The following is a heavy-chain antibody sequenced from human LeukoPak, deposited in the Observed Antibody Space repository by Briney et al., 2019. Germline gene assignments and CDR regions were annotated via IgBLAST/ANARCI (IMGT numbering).Heavy chain of an antibody. D-gene: IGHD3-16*01. CDR2: ISAYNGNT. CDR1: GYTFTSYG. V-gene: IGHV1-18*01. CDR3: ARNLRLGSTDWFDP. Sequence: ASVKVSCKASGYTFTSYGISWVRQAPGQGLEWMGWISAYNGNTNYAQKLQGRVTMTTDTSTSTAYMVLRSLRSDDTAVYYCARNLRLGSTDWFDPWGQGTLVTVSS. J-gene: IGHJ5*02.